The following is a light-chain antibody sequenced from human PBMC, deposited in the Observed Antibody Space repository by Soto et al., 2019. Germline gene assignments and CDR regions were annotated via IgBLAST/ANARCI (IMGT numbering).Light chain of an antibody. CDR1: SSDVGGYNY. J-gene: IGLJ2*01. CDR2: EVS. Sequence: QSVLTQPASVSGSPGQSITISCTGTSSDVGGYNYVSWYQQHPGKAPKLMIYEVSNRPSGVSNRFSGSKSGNTASLTISGLQAEDGADYYCSSYTSSSPVVFGGGTKLTVL. CDR3: SSYTSSSPVV. V-gene: IGLV2-14*01.